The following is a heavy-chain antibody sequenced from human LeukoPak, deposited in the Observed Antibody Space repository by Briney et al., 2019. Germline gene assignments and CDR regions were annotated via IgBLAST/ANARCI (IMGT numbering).Heavy chain of an antibody. CDR3: ARISGSPPDY. CDR1: GFTFSSYX. J-gene: IGHJ4*02. V-gene: IGHV3-21*01. Sequence: PGGSXXLXXXXXGFTFSSYXMNWVRQAPGKGVEWVSSISSSRSDIYYADSVKGGFTISRDNAKTSLYLQMNSLRAEDTAVYYCARISGSPPDYWGQGTLVTVSS. D-gene: IGHD6-25*01. CDR2: ISSSRSDI.